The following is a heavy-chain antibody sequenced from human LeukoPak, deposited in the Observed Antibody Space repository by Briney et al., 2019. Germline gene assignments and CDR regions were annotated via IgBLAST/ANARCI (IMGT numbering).Heavy chain of an antibody. CDR2: ISYSGST. V-gene: IGHV4-59*01. D-gene: IGHD3-16*02. J-gene: IGHJ4*02. Sequence: PSETLSLTCTVSSGSISTYYWSWIRQPPGKGLEWIGYISYSGSTNYNPSLKSRVTISVDTSKNQFSLKLNSVTAADTAVYYCARYIWGSYPTFEDYWGQGSLVTVSS. CDR3: ARYIWGSYPTFEDY. CDR1: SGSISTYY.